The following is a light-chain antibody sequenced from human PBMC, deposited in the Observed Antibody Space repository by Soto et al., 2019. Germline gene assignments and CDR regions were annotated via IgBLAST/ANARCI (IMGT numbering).Light chain of an antibody. J-gene: IGKJ4*01. CDR1: QGLVSW. V-gene: IGKV1-12*01. CDR2: ASS. Sequence: DIQVTQSPSSVSASVGERVTISCRASQGLVSWLAWYQQKPGKAPKLLIYASSSFQSGVPSRFSGSGSGTDFTLTISSLQLEDFATYYCQQTSSFPLTFGGGTKVEIK. CDR3: QQTSSFPLT.